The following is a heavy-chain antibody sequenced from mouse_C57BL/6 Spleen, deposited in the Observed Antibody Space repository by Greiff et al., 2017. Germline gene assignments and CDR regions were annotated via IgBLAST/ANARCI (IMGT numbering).Heavy chain of an antibody. Sequence: VQLQQSGAALVQPGASVKVSCTASGYTFTIYWMHWVKQRPGPGLEWIGWIPPSYCDTTSNQKFQGKATLTVDKSSSTAYMQLSSLTSEYSAVYYGAYSNYLSHCYARDYWGQGTSGTGSS. CDR3: AYSNYLSHCYARDY. CDR2: IPPSYCDT. V-gene: IGHV1-74*01. CDR1: GYTFTIYW. J-gene: IGHJ4*01. D-gene: IGHD2-5*01.